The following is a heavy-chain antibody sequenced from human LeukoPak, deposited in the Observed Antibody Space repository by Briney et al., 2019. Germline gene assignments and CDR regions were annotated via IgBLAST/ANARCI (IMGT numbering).Heavy chain of an antibody. CDR3: ARAQTYYYGSGSYYSFDY. J-gene: IGHJ4*02. V-gene: IGHV1-18*04. CDR1: GYTFTSYG. CDR2: ISAYNGNT. Sequence: ASVKVSCKASGYTFTSYGISWVRQAPGQGLEWMGWISAYNGNTNYAQKLQGRVTMTTDTSTSTAYMELRSLRSEDTAVYYCARAQTYYYGSGSYYSFDYWGQGTLVTVSS. D-gene: IGHD3-10*01.